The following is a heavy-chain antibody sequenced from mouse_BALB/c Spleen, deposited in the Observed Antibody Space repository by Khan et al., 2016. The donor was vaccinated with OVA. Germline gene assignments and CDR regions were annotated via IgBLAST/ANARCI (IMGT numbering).Heavy chain of an antibody. Sequence: DLVKPGASVKLSCKASGYTFTSYWINWIKQRPGQGLEWIGQIGPGSGSTYYNEMFKGKATLTIDTSSSTVYIQLSSLSSEDSAVYFCARSNYYGSSRYAMDYWGQGTSVTVSS. CDR2: IGPGSGST. CDR1: GYTFTSYW. D-gene: IGHD1-1*01. J-gene: IGHJ4*01. CDR3: ARSNYYGSSRYAMDY. V-gene: IGHV1S41*01.